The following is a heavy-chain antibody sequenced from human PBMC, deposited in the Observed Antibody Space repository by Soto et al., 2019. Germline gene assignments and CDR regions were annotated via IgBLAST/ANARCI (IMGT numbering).Heavy chain of an antibody. Sequence: GASVKVSCKASGYTVTGYYMHWVRQAPGEGLEWMGWINPNSGGTNYAQKFQGRVTMTRDTSISTAYMELSRLRSDDTAVYCCARERAGGSGWTSGWFDPWGQGTLVTVSS. CDR2: INPNSGGT. V-gene: IGHV1-2*02. D-gene: IGHD6-19*01. CDR3: ARERAGGSGWTSGWFDP. CDR1: GYTVTGYY. J-gene: IGHJ5*02.